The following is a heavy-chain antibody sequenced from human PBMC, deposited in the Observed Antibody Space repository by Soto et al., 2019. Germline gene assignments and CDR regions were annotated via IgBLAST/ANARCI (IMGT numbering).Heavy chain of an antibody. CDR3: AKNNLFGSETKDY. V-gene: IGHV3-23*01. CDR2: ISGSGDTT. J-gene: IGHJ4*02. Sequence: EVQGLDSGGGWVQPGGSLRLSCAASGLTFNNYSMSWGRQGPGKGLEWVSSISGSGDTTYYADSVKGRFGIFRNNSRNMVFLQLNSLTAEDTALYFCAKNNLFGSETKDYWGQGLLVNVSS. CDR1: GLTFNNYS. D-gene: IGHD3-16*01.